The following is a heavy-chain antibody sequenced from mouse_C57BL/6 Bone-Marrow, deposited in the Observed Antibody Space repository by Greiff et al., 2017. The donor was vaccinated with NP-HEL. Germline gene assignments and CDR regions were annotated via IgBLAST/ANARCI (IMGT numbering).Heavy chain of an antibody. Sequence: DVMLVESGGGLVQPGESLKLSCESNEYEFPSHDMSWVRKTPEKRLELVAAINSDGGSTYYPDTMERRFIISRDNTKKTLYLQMSSLRSEDTALYYCARGGGNPAWFAYWGQGTLVTVSA. V-gene: IGHV5-2*01. CDR2: INSDGGST. D-gene: IGHD2-1*01. CDR3: ARGGGNPAWFAY. J-gene: IGHJ3*01. CDR1: EYEFPSHD.